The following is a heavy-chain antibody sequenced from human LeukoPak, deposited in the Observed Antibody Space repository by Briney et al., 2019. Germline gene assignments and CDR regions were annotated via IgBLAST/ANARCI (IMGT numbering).Heavy chain of an antibody. V-gene: IGHV4-59*01. D-gene: IGHD3-22*01. CDR2: IYYSGST. CDR3: ARVDYDSSGHFDF. CDR1: GGSISTYY. Sequence: SETLSLTCTVSGGSISTYYWSWIRQPPGKGLEWIGFIYYSGSTNYNPSLKSRVTISVDTSKNHFSLKLYSVIAADTAVYYCARVDYDSSGHFDFWGQGTLVTVSS. J-gene: IGHJ4*02.